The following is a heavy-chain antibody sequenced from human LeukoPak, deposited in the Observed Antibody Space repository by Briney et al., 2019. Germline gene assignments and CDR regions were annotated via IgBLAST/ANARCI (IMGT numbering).Heavy chain of an antibody. CDR2: ILHSGST. V-gene: IGHV4-30-2*01. Sequence: SETLSLTCAVSGVSITSDTYYWSWIQQPPGKGLEWIGYILHSGSTYHNPSLKSRVTISIDTSKSQFSLKLSSVTAADTAVYFCARTRDFWSAYFDYWGQGTLVTVSS. D-gene: IGHD3-3*01. CDR3: ARTRDFWSAYFDY. CDR1: GVSITSDTYY. J-gene: IGHJ4*02.